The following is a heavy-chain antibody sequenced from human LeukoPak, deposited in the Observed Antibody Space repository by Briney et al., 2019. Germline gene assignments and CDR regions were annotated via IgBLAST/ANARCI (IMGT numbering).Heavy chain of an antibody. CDR1: GFSFSGYG. D-gene: IGHD1-26*01. V-gene: IGHV3-30*02. J-gene: IGHJ6*03. Sequence: GGSLRLSCAASGFSFSGYGMHWVRQAPGKGLEWVAFIHYDGARSYYADSVKGRFTISRDNSRNTLYLQMNSLRPEDTAVYYCAKVPPGGRYYPYYYMDVWGKGTTVTVSS. CDR3: AKVPPGGRYYPYYYMDV. CDR2: IHYDGARS.